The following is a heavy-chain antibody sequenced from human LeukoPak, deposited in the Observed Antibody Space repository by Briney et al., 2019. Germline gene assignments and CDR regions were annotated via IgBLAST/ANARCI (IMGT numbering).Heavy chain of an antibody. D-gene: IGHD1-26*01. CDR2: IYPGDSDT. V-gene: IGHV5-51*01. CDR3: ARHRSYTDY. Sequence: GESLQISCKGSGYSFTSYCIGWLRQMPGKGLEWMGIIYPGDSDTRYSPSFQDQLTISADKSISTAYLQWSSLRASDTAMYYCARHRSYTDYWGQGTLVTVSS. J-gene: IGHJ4*02. CDR1: GYSFTSYC.